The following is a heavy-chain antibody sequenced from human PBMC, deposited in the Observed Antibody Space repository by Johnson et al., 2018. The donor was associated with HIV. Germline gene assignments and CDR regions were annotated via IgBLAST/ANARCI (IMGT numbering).Heavy chain of an antibody. J-gene: IGHJ3*02. CDR3: AKDERAAAGTRGLDAFDI. Sequence: VQLVESGGGVVQPAGSLRLSCSASGSTFTSSAMTWVRHAPATGLEWVSSISADGDRTYYADSAMRRFTISRDNSTNTQYLQKNSRRAEDTAVYYGAKDERAAAGTRGLDAFDIGGKGTMVTVSS. D-gene: IGHD6-13*01. CDR1: GSTFTSSA. CDR2: ISADGDRT. V-gene: IGHV3-23*04.